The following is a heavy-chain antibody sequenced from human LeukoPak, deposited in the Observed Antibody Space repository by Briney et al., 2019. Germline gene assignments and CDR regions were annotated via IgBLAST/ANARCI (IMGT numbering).Heavy chain of an antibody. CDR3: ARGRLPKYYFDS. D-gene: IGHD4-11*01. CDR2: VSGSGDNT. J-gene: IGHJ4*02. Sequence: PGGSLRLSCAASGFTFSSYGMSWVRQAPGKGLEWVSGVSGSGDNTYYADSVKGRFTVSRDNSKSTVYLQMNSLRVEDTAVYYCARGRLPKYYFDSWGQGTLVTVSS. V-gene: IGHV3-23*01. CDR1: GFTFSSYG.